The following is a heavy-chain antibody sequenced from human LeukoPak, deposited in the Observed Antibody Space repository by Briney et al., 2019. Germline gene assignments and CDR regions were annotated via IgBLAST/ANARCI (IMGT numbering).Heavy chain of an antibody. Sequence: SETLSLTCTVSDDSISDYYRGWIRQPPGKGLEWIGYFYNSGRSTYNPSLKSRVTISADTSKNHFSLKLNSVTTADTAVYYCAGAYSFLSFGMDVWGRGTTVTVSS. V-gene: IGHV4-59*01. D-gene: IGHD1-26*01. J-gene: IGHJ6*02. CDR3: AGAYSFLSFGMDV. CDR2: FYNSGRS. CDR1: DDSISDYY.